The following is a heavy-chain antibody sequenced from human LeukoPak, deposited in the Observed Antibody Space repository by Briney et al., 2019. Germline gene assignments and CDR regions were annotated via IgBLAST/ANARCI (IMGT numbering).Heavy chain of an antibody. J-gene: IGHJ4*02. Sequence: SETLSLTCTVSGGSISSSSYYWGWIRQPPEKGLEWIGNIYYSGSTYYSPSLKSRITISVDTSKNQFSLKLSSVTAADTAMYYCARSWDSSGYLEGWVFDYWGQGTLVTVSS. V-gene: IGHV4-39*07. D-gene: IGHD3-22*01. CDR3: ARSWDSSGYLEGWVFDY. CDR1: GGSISSSSYY. CDR2: IYYSGST.